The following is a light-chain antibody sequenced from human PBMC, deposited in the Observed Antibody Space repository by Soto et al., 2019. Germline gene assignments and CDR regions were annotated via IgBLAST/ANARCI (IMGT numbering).Light chain of an antibody. CDR2: EGS. Sequence: QSVLTQPASVSGSPGQWITISCTGTSSDVGNYNLVSWYQQHPGKAAKLMIYEGSKRPSGVSNRFSGSKSDNTASLTISGLQAEDEAHYYCCSYARGSTYVFETGPKV. J-gene: IGLJ1*01. CDR1: SSDVGNYNL. V-gene: IGLV2-23*01. CDR3: CSYARGSTYV.